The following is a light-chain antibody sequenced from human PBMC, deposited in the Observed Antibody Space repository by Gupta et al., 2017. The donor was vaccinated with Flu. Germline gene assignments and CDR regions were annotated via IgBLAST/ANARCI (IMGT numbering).Light chain of an antibody. Sequence: SSVSASVGDRVTITCQASRDIRSWLAWYQQKPGKAPKLLIYAASSWQAGVPSRFRGSGSGTDXTLTISXLQLEDFATYYCQQYLTFRSNTFGXGTKLEIK. CDR3: QQYLTFRSNT. CDR1: RDIRSW. CDR2: AAS. J-gene: IGKJ4*01. V-gene: IGKV1-12*02.